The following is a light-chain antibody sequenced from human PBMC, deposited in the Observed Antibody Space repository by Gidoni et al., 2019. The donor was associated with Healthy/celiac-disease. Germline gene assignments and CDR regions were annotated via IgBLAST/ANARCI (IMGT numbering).Light chain of an antibody. CDR1: QSISSY. CDR2: AAS. V-gene: IGKV1-39*01. CDR3: QQSYSTPGT. J-gene: IGKJ1*01. Sequence: DIQMTQSPSSLSASVGDRVTITCRASQSISSYLNWYQQKPGKAPKLLIYAASSLQSGVPSRFSGRGSATDFTLTISSLQPEYFATYYCQQSYSTPGTFGQGTKVEIK.